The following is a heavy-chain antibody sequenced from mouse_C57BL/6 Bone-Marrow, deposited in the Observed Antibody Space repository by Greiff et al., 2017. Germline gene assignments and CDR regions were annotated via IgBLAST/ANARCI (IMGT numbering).Heavy chain of an antibody. D-gene: IGHD2-4*01. CDR2: IWSGGST. V-gene: IGHV2-2*01. Sequence: VQLQQSGPGLVQPSQSLSITCPVSGFSLTSYGVHWVRQSPGKGLEWLGVIWSGGSTDYNAAFISRLSISKDNSKSQVFFKMNSLQADDTAIYYCARKLYDYDFFYAMDYWGQGTSVTVSS. CDR1: GFSLTSYG. J-gene: IGHJ4*01. CDR3: ARKLYDYDFFYAMDY.